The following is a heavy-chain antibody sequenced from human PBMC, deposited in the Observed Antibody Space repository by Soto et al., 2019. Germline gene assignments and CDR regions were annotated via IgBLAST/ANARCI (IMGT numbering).Heavy chain of an antibody. CDR1: GYIFTNYG. CDR3: ARWSSGALYEY. CDR2: ISAYNGYP. Sequence: QIHLVQSGAEVRKPGASVNVSCKTSGYIFTNYGVSWVRQAPGEGLEVVAWISAYNGYPKYGQRFQGRVTLSIDPSTTTGYMELRNLRFDDTAVYYCARWSSGALYEYWGQGTLLTVSS. J-gene: IGHJ4*02. V-gene: IGHV1-18*04.